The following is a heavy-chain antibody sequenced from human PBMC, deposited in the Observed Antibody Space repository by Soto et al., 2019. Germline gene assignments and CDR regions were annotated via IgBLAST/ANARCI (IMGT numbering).Heavy chain of an antibody. CDR3: ARSHDYGDSEAYYYGMDV. CDR1: GGTFSSYA. CDR2: IIPIVGTA. V-gene: IGHV1-69*01. D-gene: IGHD4-17*01. Sequence: QVQLVQSGAEVKKPGSSVKVSCKASGGTFSSYAISWVRQAPGQGLEWMGGIIPIVGTANYAQKCQGRVTITVDEATSTAYMELSSLRSEDTAVYYCARSHDYGDSEAYYYGMDVWGQGTTVTVSS. J-gene: IGHJ6*02.